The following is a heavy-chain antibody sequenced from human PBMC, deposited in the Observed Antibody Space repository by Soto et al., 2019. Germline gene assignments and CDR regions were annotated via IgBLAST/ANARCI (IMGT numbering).Heavy chain of an antibody. CDR2: IYYSGST. CDR1: GGSISIYY. CDR3: ARQMRGYCSGGSCWDAFDI. D-gene: IGHD2-15*01. J-gene: IGHJ3*02. Sequence: SETLSLTCTVSGGSISIYYWSWIRQPPGKGLEWIGYIYYSGSTNYNPSLKSRVTISVDTSKNQFSLKLSSVTAADTAVYYCARQMRGYCSGGSCWDAFDIWGQGTMVTVSS. V-gene: IGHV4-59*08.